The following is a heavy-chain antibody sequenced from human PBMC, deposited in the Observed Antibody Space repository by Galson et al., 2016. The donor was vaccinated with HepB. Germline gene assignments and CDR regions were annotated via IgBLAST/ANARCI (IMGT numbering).Heavy chain of an antibody. Sequence: SLRLSCAASGFTVSNNYMSWVRQAPGKGLEWVSLIYSGGSTYYADSVKGRFTISRDNSKNTLYLQMHSLRAEETAVYYCASMTGTTPGGYWGQGTLVTVSS. CDR3: ASMTGTTPGGY. D-gene: IGHD1-20*01. J-gene: IGHJ4*02. V-gene: IGHV3-53*01. CDR1: GFTVSNNY. CDR2: IYSGGST.